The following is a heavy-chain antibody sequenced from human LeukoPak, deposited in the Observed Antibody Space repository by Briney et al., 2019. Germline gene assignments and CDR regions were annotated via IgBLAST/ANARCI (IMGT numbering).Heavy chain of an antibody. CDR1: GGSISSSSYY. CDR2: IYYSGST. D-gene: IGHD1-26*01. Sequence: SETLSLTCTVSGGSISSSSYYWGWIRQPPGKGLEWIGSIYYSGSTYYNPSLKSRVTISVDTSKNQFSLKLSSVTAADTAVYYCARVRWERGYNWFDPWGQGTLVTVSS. V-gene: IGHV4-39*01. CDR3: ARVRWERGYNWFDP. J-gene: IGHJ5*02.